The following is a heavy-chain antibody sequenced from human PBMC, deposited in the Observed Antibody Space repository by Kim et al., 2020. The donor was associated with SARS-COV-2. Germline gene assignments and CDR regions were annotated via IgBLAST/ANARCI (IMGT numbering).Heavy chain of an antibody. CDR3: ARIVAAAGARWFDP. V-gene: IGHV4-39*01. Sequence: SPSLKGRVTISVDTSKNQFSLKLSSVTAADTAVYYCARIVAAAGARWFDPWGQGTLVTVSS. J-gene: IGHJ5*02. D-gene: IGHD6-13*01.